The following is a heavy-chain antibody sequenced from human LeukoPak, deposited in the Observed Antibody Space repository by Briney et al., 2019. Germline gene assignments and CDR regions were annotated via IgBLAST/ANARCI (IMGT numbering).Heavy chain of an antibody. CDR2: INHSGST. CDR1: GGSFSGYY. V-gene: IGHV4-34*01. Sequence: SETLSLTCAVYGGSFSGYYWSWIRQPPGKGLEWIGEINHSGSTNYNPSLKSRVTISVDTSKSQFSLKLSSVTAADTAVYYCARHLGDSSGYPYYFDDWGQGTLVTVSS. D-gene: IGHD3-22*01. CDR3: ARHLGDSSGYPYYFDD. J-gene: IGHJ4*02.